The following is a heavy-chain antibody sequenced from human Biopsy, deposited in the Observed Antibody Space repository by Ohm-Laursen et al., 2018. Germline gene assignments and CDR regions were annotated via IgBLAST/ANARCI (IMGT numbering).Heavy chain of an antibody. CDR3: ARDLRAAVEGVVLKQWGHIDL. Sequence: GASVKVSCKASEGTFKRYAITWVRLVPGQGLEWMGGVLSYFQRPTYAPKFQDRVTLTTDRSTSTIYMELSGLRVDDTAVYFCARDLRAAVEGVVLKQWGHIDLWGQGT. D-gene: IGHD3-16*01. CDR1: EGTFKRYA. CDR2: VLSYFQRP. J-gene: IGHJ3*01. V-gene: IGHV1-69*05.